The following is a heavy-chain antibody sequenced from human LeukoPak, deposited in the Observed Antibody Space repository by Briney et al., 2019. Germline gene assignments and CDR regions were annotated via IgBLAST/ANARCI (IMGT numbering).Heavy chain of an antibody. CDR1: GGSISSSSYY. CDR2: IYYSGST. J-gene: IGHJ4*02. D-gene: IGHD4-17*01. CDR3: IMTTVPFDY. Sequence: SETLSLTCTVSGGSISSSSYYWGWIRQPPGKGLEWIGSIYYSGSTYYNPSLKSRVTISVDTSKNQFSLKLSSMTAADTAVYYCIMTTVPFDYWGQGTLVTVSS. V-gene: IGHV4-39*07.